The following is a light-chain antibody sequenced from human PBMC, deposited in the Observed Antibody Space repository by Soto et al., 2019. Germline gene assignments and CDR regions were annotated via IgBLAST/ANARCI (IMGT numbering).Light chain of an antibody. J-gene: IGLJ2*01. Sequence: QSVLTQPASVSGSPGQSITISCTGTSSDVGGYNYVSWYQQHSGKAPKLTIYDVSNRPSGVSNRFSGSKSGNTASLTISGLQAEDEADYSCSSYTSSSSVVFGGGTKVTVL. CDR3: SSYTSSSSVV. CDR2: DVS. CDR1: SSDVGGYNY. V-gene: IGLV2-14*01.